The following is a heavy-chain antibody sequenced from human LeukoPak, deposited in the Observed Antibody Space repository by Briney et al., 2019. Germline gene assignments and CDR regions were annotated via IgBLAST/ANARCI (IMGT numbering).Heavy chain of an antibody. Sequence: GGSLRLSCAASGFTFSSFGLSWVRQAPGKGLEWLSAIGGSGIGTYYADSVKGRFTISRDNAKNSLYLQMNSLRAEDTAVYYCAKTYLGGDCHHDYRGQGTLVTVSS. CDR2: IGGSGIGT. J-gene: IGHJ4*02. CDR1: GFTFSSFG. CDR3: AKTYLGGDCHHDY. V-gene: IGHV3-23*01. D-gene: IGHD2-21*02.